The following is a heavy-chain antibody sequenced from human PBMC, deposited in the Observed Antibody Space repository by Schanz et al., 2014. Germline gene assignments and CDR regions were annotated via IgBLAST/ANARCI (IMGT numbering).Heavy chain of an antibody. V-gene: IGHV1-8*01. J-gene: IGHJ4*02. CDR1: GFNFNNYD. Sequence: QVQLVQSGAEVKKPGASVKVSCTASGFNFNNYDINWVRQATGQELEWMGWMNPKTGNTDHAQKFQGRVSMTWDTSTSTAYLDLSRLRSEDTGVYYCARDAADFYDILTEEDYWGQGTLVTVSS. CDR3: ARDAADFYDILTEEDY. CDR2: MNPKTGNT. D-gene: IGHD3-9*01.